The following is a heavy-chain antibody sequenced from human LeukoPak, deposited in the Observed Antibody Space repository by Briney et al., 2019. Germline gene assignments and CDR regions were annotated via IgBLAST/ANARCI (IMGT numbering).Heavy chain of an antibody. CDR2: MSPESGNT. V-gene: IGHV1-8*01. CDR1: GYTFTTLD. Sequence: ASVKVSCKASGYTFTTLDINWVRQTTGQGLEWMGWMSPESGNTDYAQKFQGRVTMTRDTSISTAYMELTSLTSDDTAVYYRARGVTAGVDFWGQGTLVTVSS. CDR3: ARGVTAGVDF. J-gene: IGHJ4*02. D-gene: IGHD6-13*01.